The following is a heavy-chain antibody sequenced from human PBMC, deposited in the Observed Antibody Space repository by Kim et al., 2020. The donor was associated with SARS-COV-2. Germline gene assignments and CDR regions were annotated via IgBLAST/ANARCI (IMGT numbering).Heavy chain of an antibody. CDR3: AKAKTGDYYGSGNPYYFAY. CDR2: VSGSGGTT. Sequence: GGSLRLSCAASGFTFSRYAMTWVRQAPGKGLEWVSVVSGSGGTTYYADSVKGRFTISRDNSKNTLYLQMSSARAEDTAVYYCAKAKTGDYYGSGNPYYFAYWGQGALVTVSS. CDR1: GFTFSRYA. D-gene: IGHD3-10*01. V-gene: IGHV3-23*01. J-gene: IGHJ4*02.